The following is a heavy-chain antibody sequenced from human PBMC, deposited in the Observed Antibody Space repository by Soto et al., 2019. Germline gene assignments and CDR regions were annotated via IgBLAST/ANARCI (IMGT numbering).Heavy chain of an antibody. CDR1: GYTFTSYG. J-gene: IGHJ3*02. CDR2: ISAYNGNT. D-gene: IGHD1-7*01. CDR3: ARDTPNWNYAPEPFDI. Sequence: AASVKVSCKASGYTFTSYGISWVRQAPGQGLEWMGWISAYNGNTNYAQKLQGRVTMTTDTSTSTAYMELRSLRSDDTAVYYCARDTPNWNYAPEPFDIWGQGTMVTVS. V-gene: IGHV1-18*01.